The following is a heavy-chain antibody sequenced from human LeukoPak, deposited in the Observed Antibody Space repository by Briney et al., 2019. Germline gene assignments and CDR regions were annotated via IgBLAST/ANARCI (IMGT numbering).Heavy chain of an antibody. CDR1: GGSISSGGYS. CDR2: IYHSGST. V-gene: IGHV4-30-2*01. Sequence: SQTLSLTCAVSGGSISSGGYSWSWIRQPPGKGLEWIGYIYHSGSTYYNPSLKSRVTVSVDTSKNQFSLKLTSVTAADTAVYYCARREYQLIPFDYWGQGTLVTVSS. D-gene: IGHD2-2*01. J-gene: IGHJ4*02. CDR3: ARREYQLIPFDY.